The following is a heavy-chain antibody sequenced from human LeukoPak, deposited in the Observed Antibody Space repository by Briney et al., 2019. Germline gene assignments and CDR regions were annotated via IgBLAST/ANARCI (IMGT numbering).Heavy chain of an antibody. CDR1: GGTFSSYA. J-gene: IGHJ4*02. Sequence: GSAVKVSYKASGGTFSSYAIIWVRQPPGQGVEWMGGIIPIFGTANYAQKFQRRVTITADKSTSTAYMELSSLRAEDTAVYYCARESTYYYDSSGYSPFEYWGQGTLVTVSS. CDR2: IIPIFGTA. D-gene: IGHD3-22*01. CDR3: ARESTYYYDSSGYSPFEY. V-gene: IGHV1-69*06.